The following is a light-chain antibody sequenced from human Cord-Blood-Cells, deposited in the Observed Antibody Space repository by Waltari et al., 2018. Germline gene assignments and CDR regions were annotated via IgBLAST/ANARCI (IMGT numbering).Light chain of an antibody. Sequence: QSVLTQPPSASGTPGQRVTISCSGSSSNIGSNYVYWYQQLPGTAPKLLISRKNQRPSGVPDRFSGSKSGTSASLAISGLRSEDEADYYCAAWDDSLSGWVFGGGTKLTVL. CDR3: AAWDDSLSGWV. V-gene: IGLV1-47*01. CDR2: RKN. CDR1: SSNIGSNY. J-gene: IGLJ3*02.